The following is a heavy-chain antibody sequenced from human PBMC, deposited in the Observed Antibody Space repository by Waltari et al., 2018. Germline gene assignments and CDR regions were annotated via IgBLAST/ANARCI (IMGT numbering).Heavy chain of an antibody. CDR3: ARGGSDRAPLDY. V-gene: IGHV3-30*15. CDR1: GFSLSKYA. J-gene: IGHJ4*02. Sequence: QVQLVESGGGVVQSGRSLKLSWAASGFSLSKYALHWVRQSPGKGLEWVGVTSPYGFNKYYADSVQGRFTISRDRALQMSALRSEDTAVYYCARGGSDRAPLDYWGRGTLVTVSS. D-gene: IGHD1-1*01. CDR2: TSPYGFNK.